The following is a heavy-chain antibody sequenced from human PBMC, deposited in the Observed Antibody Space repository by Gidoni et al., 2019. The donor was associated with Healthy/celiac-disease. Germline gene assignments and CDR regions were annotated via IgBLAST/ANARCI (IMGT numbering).Heavy chain of an antibody. CDR3: ARDNWAGDILTGYYPAYSFDY. J-gene: IGHJ4*02. Sequence: QVQLVESGGGVVQPGRSLRLSCAASGFTFSSYAMHWVRQAPGKGLEWVAVISYDGSNKYYADSVKGRFTISRDNSKNTLYLQMNSLRAEDTAVYYCARDNWAGDILTGYYPAYSFDYWGQGTLVTVSS. D-gene: IGHD3-9*01. CDR2: ISYDGSNK. CDR1: GFTFSSYA. V-gene: IGHV3-30-3*01.